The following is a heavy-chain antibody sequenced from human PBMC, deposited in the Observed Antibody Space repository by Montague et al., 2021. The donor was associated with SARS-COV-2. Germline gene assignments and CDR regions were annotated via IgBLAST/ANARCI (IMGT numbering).Heavy chain of an antibody. CDR2: INRSGST. CDR3: ACGEITTRGLIYYYGMDV. D-gene: IGHD4-11*01. V-gene: IGHV4-34*01. Sequence: SETLSLTCAVYGGSFSGYYWTWIRQSPRKGLEWIGEINRSGSTNYNPSLKSRVTISVDTSKNQFSLKLSSVTAAATAVYYCACGEITTRGLIYYYGMDVWGQGTTVTVSS. CDR1: GGSFSGYY. J-gene: IGHJ6*02.